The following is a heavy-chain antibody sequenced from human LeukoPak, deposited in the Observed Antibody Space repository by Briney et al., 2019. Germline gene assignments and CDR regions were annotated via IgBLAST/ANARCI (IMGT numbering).Heavy chain of an antibody. CDR3: ARDSGTTGEVKFDP. CDR2: IYSRGT. Sequence: PSETLSLTCTVSGGSISSYYLSWIRQPAGKGLEWIGRIYSRGTTYNPSLKDRVTMSADTSRNHASLTLNSVTAADTAVYYCARDSGTTGEVKFDPWGQGTLVTVSS. D-gene: IGHD3-10*01. V-gene: IGHV4-4*07. J-gene: IGHJ5*02. CDR1: GGSISSYY.